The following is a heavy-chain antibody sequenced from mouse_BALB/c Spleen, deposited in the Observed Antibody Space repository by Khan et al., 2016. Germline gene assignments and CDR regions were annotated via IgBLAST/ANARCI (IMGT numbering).Heavy chain of an antibody. CDR1: GDSITSGY. V-gene: IGHV3-8*02. CDR2: ISYSGST. J-gene: IGHJ1*01. Sequence: EVQLQESGPSLVKPSQTLSLTCSVTGDSITSGYWNWIRKFPGNKLEYMGYISYSGSTYYNPSLKSRISITRDTSKNQYYLQLNSVTTEDTATYYCARDCSHIYWYFDVWGAGTTVTVSS. D-gene: IGHD6-1*01. CDR3: ARDCSHIYWYFDV.